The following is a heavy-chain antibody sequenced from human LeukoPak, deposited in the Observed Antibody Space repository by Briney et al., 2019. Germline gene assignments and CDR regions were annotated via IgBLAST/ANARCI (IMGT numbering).Heavy chain of an antibody. CDR3: ATVSSQYSTISDY. CDR1: GYTLTELS. V-gene: IGHV1-24*01. D-gene: IGHD6-6*01. J-gene: IGHJ4*02. Sequence: ASVKVSCKVSGYTLTELSMHWVRQAPGKGPEWMGGFDPEDGETIYAQKFQGRVTMTEDTSTDTAYMELSSLRSEDTAVYYCATVSSQYSTISDYWGQGTLVTVSS. CDR2: FDPEDGET.